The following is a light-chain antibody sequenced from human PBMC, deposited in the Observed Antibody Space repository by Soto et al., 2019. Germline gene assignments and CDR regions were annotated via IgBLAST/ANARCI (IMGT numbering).Light chain of an antibody. Sequence: QSALTRHASVSGSPGQSITISCTGTSSDIGGFNYVSWYQQHPGQAPKLMIYEVSNRPSGVSNRFSGSEYGNTASLKTSGLQGDDEADYYCSSNTTGTTYLFAVGTKVIV. J-gene: IGLJ1*01. CDR2: EVS. CDR3: SSNTTGTTYL. CDR1: SSDIGGFNY. V-gene: IGLV2-14*01.